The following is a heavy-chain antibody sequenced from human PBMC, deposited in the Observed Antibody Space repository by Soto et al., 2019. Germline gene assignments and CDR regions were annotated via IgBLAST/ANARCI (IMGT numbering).Heavy chain of an antibody. D-gene: IGHD3-22*01. CDR2: INPSGGST. V-gene: IGHV1-46*01. CDR3: ASHSSGYYGHFDY. J-gene: IGHJ4*02. CDR1: GYTFTSYY. Sequence: ASVKVSCKASGYTFTSYYMHWVRQAPGQGLEWMGIINPSGGSTSYAQKFQCRVTMNRATSKSTVYMELSSLRSEDTAVYYCASHSSGYYGHFDYWGQGTMVTSP.